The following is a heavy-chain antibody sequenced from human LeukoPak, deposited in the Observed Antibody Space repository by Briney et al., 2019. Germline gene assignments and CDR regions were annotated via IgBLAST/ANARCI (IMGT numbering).Heavy chain of an antibody. Sequence: PGGSLRLSCAASGFTFSSYEMNWVRQAPGKGLEWVSSISSSSSYIYYADSVKGRFTISRDTSKNTLYLQMNSLRPEDTAVYYCARDLYGDPYYFDYWGQGTLVTVSS. J-gene: IGHJ4*02. CDR1: GFTFSSYE. V-gene: IGHV3-21*01. CDR2: ISSSSSYI. CDR3: ARDLYGDPYYFDY. D-gene: IGHD4-17*01.